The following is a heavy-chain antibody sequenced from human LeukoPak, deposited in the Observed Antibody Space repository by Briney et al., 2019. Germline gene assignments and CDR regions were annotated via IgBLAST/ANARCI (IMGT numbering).Heavy chain of an antibody. CDR1: EFTFSNYP. D-gene: IGHD3-16*01. Sequence: GSSLRLSCAASEFTFSNYPMHWVRQAPGKGLEWVAIISYDGSNKYYGDSVKGRFTISRNNSKNTLYLQMNSLRAEDTAVYYCARGGGNCLDYWGQGTLVAVSS. CDR3: ARGGGNCLDY. J-gene: IGHJ4*02. V-gene: IGHV3-30-3*01. CDR2: ISYDGSNK.